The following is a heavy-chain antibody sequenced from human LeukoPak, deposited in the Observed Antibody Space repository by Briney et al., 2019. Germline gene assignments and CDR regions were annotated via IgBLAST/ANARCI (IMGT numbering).Heavy chain of an antibody. CDR1: GFTFSSYG. Sequence: PGGSLRLSCAASGFTFSSYGMHWVRQAPGKGLEWVAVISYDGSNKYYADSVKGRFTISRDNSKNTLYLQMNSLRAEDTAVYYCAKDTAPHCSGGSCYSSPSFDYWGQGTLVTVSS. CDR3: AKDTAPHCSGGSCYSSPSFDY. CDR2: ISYDGSNK. V-gene: IGHV3-30*18. J-gene: IGHJ4*02. D-gene: IGHD2-15*01.